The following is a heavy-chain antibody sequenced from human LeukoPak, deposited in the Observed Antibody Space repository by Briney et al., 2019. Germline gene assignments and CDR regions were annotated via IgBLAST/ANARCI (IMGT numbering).Heavy chain of an antibody. Sequence: GASVKVSCKASGYTFTSYDINWVRQATGQGLEWMGWMNPNSGNTGYAQKFQGRVTMTRDTSISTAYMELSRLRSDDTAVYYCARNLPHRIAADYYYYYMDVWGKGTTVTVSS. CDR2: MNPNSGNT. CDR3: ARNLPHRIAADYYYYYMDV. V-gene: IGHV1-8*01. J-gene: IGHJ6*03. D-gene: IGHD6-13*01. CDR1: GYTFTSYD.